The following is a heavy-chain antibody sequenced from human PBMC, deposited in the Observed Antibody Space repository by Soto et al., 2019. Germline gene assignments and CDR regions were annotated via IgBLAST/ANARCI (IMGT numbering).Heavy chain of an antibody. J-gene: IGHJ2*01. CDR2: IAYDGSDK. CDR3: AKEMATQPVGWYFDL. Sequence: RRLSCAASGFTFSTYGMHWVRQAPGKGLEWVAVIAYDGSDKYYTDSVKGRFTISRDNSKNTLYLQMNSLRVEDTAVYYCAKEMATQPVGWYFDLWGRGTLVTVSS. D-gene: IGHD5-12*01. CDR1: GFTFSTYG. V-gene: IGHV3-30*18.